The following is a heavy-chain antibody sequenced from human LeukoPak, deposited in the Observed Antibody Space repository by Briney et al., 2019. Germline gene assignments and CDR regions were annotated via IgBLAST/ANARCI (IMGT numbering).Heavy chain of an antibody. Sequence: PGGSLRLSCAASGFTFSSYSMNWVRQAPGKGLEWVSSISSSSSYIYYADSVKGRLTISRDNAKNSLYLQMNSLRAEDTAVYYCARDHPGSTVTTSGAFDIWGQGTMVTVSS. CDR2: ISSSSSYI. J-gene: IGHJ3*02. CDR3: ARDHPGSTVTTSGAFDI. V-gene: IGHV3-21*01. CDR1: GFTFSSYS. D-gene: IGHD4-17*01.